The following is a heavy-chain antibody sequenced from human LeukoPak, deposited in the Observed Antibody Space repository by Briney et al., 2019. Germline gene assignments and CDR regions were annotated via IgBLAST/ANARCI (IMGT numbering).Heavy chain of an antibody. V-gene: IGHV4-61*01. CDR2: IYYSGST. CDR1: GGSVSSGSYY. D-gene: IGHD3-22*01. Sequence: SETLSLTCTVSGGSVSSGSYYWSWIRQPPGKGLEWIGYIYYSGSTNYTPSLKSRVTISIDTSKNQFSLKLSSVTAADTAVYYCARGIDTAMVPWEKDYYDSSGYHYFDYWGQGTLVTVSS. CDR3: ARGIDTAMVPWEKDYYDSSGYHYFDY. J-gene: IGHJ4*02.